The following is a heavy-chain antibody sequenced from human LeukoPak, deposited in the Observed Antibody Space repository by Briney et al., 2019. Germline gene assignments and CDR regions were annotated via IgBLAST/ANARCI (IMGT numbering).Heavy chain of an antibody. CDR1: GFTFDDYA. V-gene: IGHV3-9*01. CDR2: ISWNSGSI. Sequence: GRSLRLSCAASGFTFDDYAMHWVRQAPGKGLEWVSGISWNSGSIGYADSVKGRFTISRDNAKNSLYLQMNSLRAEDTALYYCAKGAGPTIVATTKDYWGQGTLVTVSS. CDR3: AKGAGPTIVATTKDY. D-gene: IGHD5-12*01. J-gene: IGHJ4*02.